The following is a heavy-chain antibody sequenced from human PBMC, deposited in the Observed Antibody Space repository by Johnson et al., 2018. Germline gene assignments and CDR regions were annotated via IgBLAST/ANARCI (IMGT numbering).Heavy chain of an antibody. D-gene: IGHD2-15*01. V-gene: IGHV1-69*01. CDR2: IIPIFGTA. CDR1: GGTFSSYA. Sequence: QVQLVQSGAEVKKPGSSVKVSCKASGGTFSSYAISWVRQAPGQGLEWMGGIIPIFGTANYAQKFKGRVTITAEESTCTAYRERSSLRSEDTAVYSCGRPYCSGGSCYRAAFCIWGQGAMVTVSS. CDR3: GRPYCSGGSCYRAAFCI. J-gene: IGHJ3*02.